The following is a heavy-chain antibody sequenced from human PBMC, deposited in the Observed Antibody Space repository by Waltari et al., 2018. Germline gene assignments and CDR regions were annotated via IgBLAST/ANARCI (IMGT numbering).Heavy chain of an antibody. CDR1: GYTFSSHW. V-gene: IGHV5-51*01. CDR2: IYPGDSET. CDR3: ARQAADVCGGDCYSDF. J-gene: IGHJ4*02. D-gene: IGHD2-21*01. Sequence: EVFLVQSGPEVKKPGESLRISCKGSGYTFSSHWIAWVRQAPGKDLEWMGVIYPGDSETKYSPSFEGRVTISADKSKNTAYLHWSSLKASDSAMYYCARQAADVCGGDCYSDFWGPGTLVTVSS.